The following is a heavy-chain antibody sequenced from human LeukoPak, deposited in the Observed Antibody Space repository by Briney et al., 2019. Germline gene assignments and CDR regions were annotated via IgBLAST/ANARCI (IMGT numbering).Heavy chain of an antibody. V-gene: IGHV4-59*01. J-gene: IGHJ4*02. D-gene: IGHD5-12*01. CDR3: ARGGGYDWGAFNY. Sequence: SETLSLTCSVSGGSISSYYWSWIRQPPGKGLEWIGFISYSGSTGYRPSLKSRVSISVDTSKNQFSLKLSSVTAADTAVYYCARGGGYDWGAFNYWGQGTLVTVSS. CDR1: GGSISSYY. CDR2: ISYSGST.